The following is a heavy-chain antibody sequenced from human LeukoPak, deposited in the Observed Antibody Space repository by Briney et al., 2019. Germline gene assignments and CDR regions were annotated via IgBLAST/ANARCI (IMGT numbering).Heavy chain of an antibody. CDR2: ISGSGGST. CDR3: AKKGDGFDAFDI. D-gene: IGHD5-24*01. CDR1: GFTFSSYA. V-gene: IGHV3-23*01. Sequence: GGSLTLSCTASGFTFSSYAMSWVRPAPPRGLEWVSAISGSGGSTYYADSVKGRFTISRDNSKNTLYLQVNSLRADDTAVYYCAKKGDGFDAFDIWGQGTMVTVSS. J-gene: IGHJ3*02.